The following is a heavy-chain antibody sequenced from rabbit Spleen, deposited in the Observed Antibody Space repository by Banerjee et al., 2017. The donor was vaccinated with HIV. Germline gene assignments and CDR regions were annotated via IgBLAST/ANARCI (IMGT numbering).Heavy chain of an antibody. J-gene: IGHJ6*01. Sequence: QEQLVESGGGLVKPGGTLTLTCTASGFSLSNTYYMCWVRQAPGKGLEWIGCIYTGSGSTYYATWAKGRFTISKTSSTTVTLQMTSLTAADTATYFCARDTSSSFSSYGMDLWGQGTLVTVS. V-gene: IGHV1S45*01. D-gene: IGHD1-1*01. CDR1: GFSLSNTYY. CDR3: ARDTSSSFSSYGMDL. CDR2: IYTGSGST.